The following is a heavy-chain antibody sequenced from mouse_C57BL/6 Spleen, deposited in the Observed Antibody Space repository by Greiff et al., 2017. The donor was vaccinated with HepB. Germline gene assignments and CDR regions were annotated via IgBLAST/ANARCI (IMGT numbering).Heavy chain of an antibody. CDR3: ARNGIPLNEFAY. J-gene: IGHJ3*01. D-gene: IGHD5-1-1*01. Sequence: QVQLQQSGPGLVQPSQSLSITCTVSGFSLTSYGVHWVRQSPGKGLEWLGVIWSGGSTDYNAAFISRLSISKDNSKIQVFFKMNSLQADDTAIYYCARNGIPLNEFAYWGQGTLVTVSA. CDR2: IWSGGST. CDR1: GFSLTSYG. V-gene: IGHV2-2*01.